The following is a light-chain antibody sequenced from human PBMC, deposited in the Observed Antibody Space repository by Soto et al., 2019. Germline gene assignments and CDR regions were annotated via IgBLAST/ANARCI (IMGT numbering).Light chain of an antibody. CDR1: SSDVGGYNY. Sequence: QSAVTQPPTASGSPAQAVTISCTGTSSDVGGYNYVSWYQQHPGKAPKLVIYEVTKRPSGVPDRFSGSKSGNTASLTVSGLQAEDEADYYCSSFTGASTIFGTGTKVTVL. CDR2: EVT. V-gene: IGLV2-8*01. J-gene: IGLJ1*01. CDR3: SSFTGASTI.